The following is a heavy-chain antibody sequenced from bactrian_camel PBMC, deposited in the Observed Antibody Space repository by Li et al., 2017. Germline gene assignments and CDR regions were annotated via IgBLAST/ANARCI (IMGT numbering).Heavy chain of an antibody. CDR2: IGASS. CDR1: GFSFRLVT. CDR3: STEGSVNWVFGY. Sequence: LVESGGGSVQAGGSLRLSCAASGFSFRLVTLSWVRQLPGKGVEWVATIGASSHYANSVKGRFTISRDNDKSALYLQLNSLKTEDTALYYCSTEGSVNWVFGYWGQGTQVTVS. V-gene: IGHV3S40*01. J-gene: IGHJ6*01. D-gene: IGHD8*01.